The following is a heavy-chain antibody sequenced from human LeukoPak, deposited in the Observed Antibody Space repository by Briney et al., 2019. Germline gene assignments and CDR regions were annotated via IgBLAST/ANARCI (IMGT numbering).Heavy chain of an antibody. Sequence: GGSLRLSCAASGFIFSSYTMSWVRQAPGKGLEWVSTISGSGYSTYYADSVKGRFTISRDNSKNTLYLQMNSPRAEDTAVYYCAKDRDTYYYDSAGPGPDAFDIWGQGTMVTV. CDR2: ISGSGYST. D-gene: IGHD3-22*01. J-gene: IGHJ3*02. V-gene: IGHV3-23*01. CDR3: AKDRDTYYYDSAGPGPDAFDI. CDR1: GFIFSSYT.